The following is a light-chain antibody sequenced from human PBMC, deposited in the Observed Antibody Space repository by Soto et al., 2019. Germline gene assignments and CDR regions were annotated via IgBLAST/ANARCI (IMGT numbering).Light chain of an antibody. CDR3: QQCGPSLRYT. CDR1: QAVTGNY. V-gene: IGKV3-20*01. Sequence: EVVLTQSQDTLSLSPGETATLSCRASQAVTGNYLAWYQQKPGQAPRLLIYGTSNRATGIPDRFSGSGSGTDFTLTISRLEAEDVAVYYCQQCGPSLRYTFGQGTKLEI. CDR2: GTS. J-gene: IGKJ2*01.